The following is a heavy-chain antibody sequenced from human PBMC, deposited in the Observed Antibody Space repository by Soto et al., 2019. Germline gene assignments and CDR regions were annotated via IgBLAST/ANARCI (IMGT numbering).Heavy chain of an antibody. CDR1: GDGVASNSAA. CDR2: TYYRSSWRS. V-gene: IGHV6-1*01. J-gene: IGHJ4*02. Sequence: SQTLSLTFAISGDGVASNSAAWTWIRQSPSRGLEWLGRTYYRSSWRSDYAVSLKSRISINSDTSKNHFSLQLNSVTPEDTGVYYCVREIRALDYWGQGTRVTVSS. CDR3: VREIRALDY. D-gene: IGHD3-3*02.